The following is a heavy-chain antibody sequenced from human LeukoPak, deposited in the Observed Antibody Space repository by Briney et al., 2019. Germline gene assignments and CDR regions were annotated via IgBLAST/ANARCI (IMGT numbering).Heavy chain of an antibody. CDR1: GGSISSYY. CDR2: IYTSGST. D-gene: IGHD3-3*01. Sequence: PSETLSLTCTVSGGSISSYYWSWIRQPAGKGLEWIGRIYTSGSTNYNPSLKSRVTMSVDTSKNQFSLKLSSVTAADTAVYYCARDKYDFWSGSYYYFDYWGQGTLVTVSS. CDR3: ARDKYDFWSGSYYYFDY. V-gene: IGHV4-4*07. J-gene: IGHJ4*02.